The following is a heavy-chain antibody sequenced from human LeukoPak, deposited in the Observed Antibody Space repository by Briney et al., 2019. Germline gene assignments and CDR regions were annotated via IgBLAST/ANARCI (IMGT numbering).Heavy chain of an antibody. Sequence: SVKVSCKASGGTFSSYAISWVRQAPGQGLEWMGGIIPIFGTANYAQKFQGRVTITADESTSTAYMELSSLRSEDTAVYYCARDAQRDYDFWSGYYYYYYYMDVWGKGTTVTVSS. J-gene: IGHJ6*03. V-gene: IGHV1-69*01. CDR2: IIPIFGTA. D-gene: IGHD3-3*01. CDR3: ARDAQRDYDFWSGYYYYYYYMDV. CDR1: GGTFSSYA.